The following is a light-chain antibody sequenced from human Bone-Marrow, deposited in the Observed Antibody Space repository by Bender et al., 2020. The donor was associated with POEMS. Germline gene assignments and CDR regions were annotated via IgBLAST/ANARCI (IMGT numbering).Light chain of an antibody. CDR3: QSYDSVLSGSV. Sequence: SSELTQPLSVAVSPGQTARITCSGDALPQQYAYWYQHKSGQAPVLVMFKGSERPSGVPDRFSGSKSGTSASLAITGLQAEDEADYYCQSYDSVLSGSVFGGGTKLTVL. V-gene: IGLV3-25*02. CDR1: ALPQQY. CDR2: KGS. J-gene: IGLJ3*02.